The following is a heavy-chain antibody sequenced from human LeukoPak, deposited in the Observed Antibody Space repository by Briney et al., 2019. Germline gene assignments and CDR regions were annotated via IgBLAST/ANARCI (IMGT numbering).Heavy chain of an antibody. D-gene: IGHD1-26*01. V-gene: IGHV4-59*01. J-gene: IGHJ4*02. Sequence: SETLSLTCTVSGGSISRNYWSRIRQPPGKGLEWIGYIYYSGSTNYNPSLKSRVTISLDTSKNQFSLKLSSVTAADTAVYYCARGDIVGAADYWGQGTLVTVSS. CDR3: ARGDIVGAADY. CDR2: IYYSGST. CDR1: GGSISRNY.